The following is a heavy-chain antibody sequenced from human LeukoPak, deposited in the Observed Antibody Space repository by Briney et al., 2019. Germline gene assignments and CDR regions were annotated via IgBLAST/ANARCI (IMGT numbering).Heavy chain of an antibody. Sequence: GASVKVSCKASGGTFSSYAISWVRQAPGQGLEWMGGIIPIFGTANYAQKFQGRVTITADESTSTAYMELSSLRSEDTAVYYCANFDDILAWFDPWGQGTPVTVSS. D-gene: IGHD3-9*01. V-gene: IGHV1-69*01. J-gene: IGHJ5*02. CDR1: GGTFSSYA. CDR3: ANFDDILAWFDP. CDR2: IIPIFGTA.